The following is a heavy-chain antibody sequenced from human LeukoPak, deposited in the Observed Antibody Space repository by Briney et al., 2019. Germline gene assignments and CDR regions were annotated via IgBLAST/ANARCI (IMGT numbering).Heavy chain of an antibody. V-gene: IGHV3-30*02. CDR1: GFTFNNYG. J-gene: IGHJ6*03. D-gene: IGHD2-2*01. Sequence: GGSLRLSCAASGFTFNNYGMHWVRQAPGKGLEGVAFIRYNGNNQYYADSVKGRFTISRDNSKNTLYLQMNSLRAEDTAVYYCAKTRRRSIVVVPAAMFDYYYYYMDVWGKETTVTISS. CDR3: AKTRRRSIVVVPAAMFDYYYYYMDV. CDR2: IRYNGNNQ.